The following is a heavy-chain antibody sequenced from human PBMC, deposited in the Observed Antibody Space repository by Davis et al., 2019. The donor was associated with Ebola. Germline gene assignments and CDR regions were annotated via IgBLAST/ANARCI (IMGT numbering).Heavy chain of an antibody. CDR3: ARTSIVGTTTTASDI. J-gene: IGHJ3*02. CDR2: ISAYNGNT. Sequence: ASALVTSYASADSIINYAISWVRQPPGQGLEWMGWISAYNGNTNYAQQVQGRVTMTTDTSTGTAYLDLRSLRSDDTAVYFCARTSIVGTTTTASDIWGQGTLVTVSS. CDR1: ADSIINYA. D-gene: IGHD1-26*01. V-gene: IGHV1-18*01.